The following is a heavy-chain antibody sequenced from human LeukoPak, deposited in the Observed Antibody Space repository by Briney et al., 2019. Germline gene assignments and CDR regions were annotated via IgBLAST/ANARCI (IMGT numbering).Heavy chain of an antibody. V-gene: IGHV3-74*01. CDR1: GNYW. D-gene: IGHD3-10*01. J-gene: IGHJ5*02. CDR3: VRESTLFRGADLDP. CDR2: INSDGSWT. Sequence: GGSLRLSCAASGNYWMHWVRQAPGKGLVWVSHINSDGSWTSYADSVKGRFTISKDNAKNTVYLQMNSLRAEDTAMYYCVRESTLFRGADLDPWGQGTLVTVSS.